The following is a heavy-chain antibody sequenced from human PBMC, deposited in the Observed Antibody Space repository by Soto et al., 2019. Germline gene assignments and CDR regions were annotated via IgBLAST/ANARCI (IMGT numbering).Heavy chain of an antibody. V-gene: IGHV4-31*03. CDR2: INYSGTT. CDR1: GGSFSSDRFI. Sequence: SETLSLTCSVSGGSFSSDRFIWSWVRQFPGKGLEWIGYINYSGTTYYNPSLRSRITMSVDTSKNQFSLNLSSVTAADTAVYYCARDHKLDGMGVWGQGTTVTVSS. J-gene: IGHJ6*02. CDR3: ARDHKLDGMGV.